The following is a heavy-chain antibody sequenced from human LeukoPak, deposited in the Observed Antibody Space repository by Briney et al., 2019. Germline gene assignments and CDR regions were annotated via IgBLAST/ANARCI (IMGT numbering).Heavy chain of an antibody. Sequence: ASVKVSCKTSGYTFTSDGISWVRQAPGQGLEWMGWIGTYKGNTNYAQMFQGRATMTTDTSTSTAYMELKNLRSDDTAVYYCARTPGMVVVKTFYCMDVWGQGTTVTVSS. V-gene: IGHV1-18*01. CDR1: GYTFTSDG. D-gene: IGHD3-22*01. CDR2: IGTYKGNT. CDR3: ARTPGMVVVKTFYCMDV. J-gene: IGHJ6*02.